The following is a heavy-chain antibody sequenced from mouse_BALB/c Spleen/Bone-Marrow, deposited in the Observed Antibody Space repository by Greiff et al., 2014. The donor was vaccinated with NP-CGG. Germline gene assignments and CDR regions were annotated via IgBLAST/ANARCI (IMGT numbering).Heavy chain of an antibody. D-gene: IGHD2-4*01. CDR2: IDPYNGGT. J-gene: IGHJ2*01. V-gene: IGHV1S135*01. Sequence: VQLQQPGPELVKPGAPVKVSCKASGYAFTSYNMYWVKLSHGKSLEWIGYIDPYNGGTYYNQKLKGKATLTVDKSSSTAYMHLNSLTSEDSALYYCARYFDYDYFDYWGQGTTLTVSS. CDR1: GYAFTSYN. CDR3: ARYFDYDYFDY.